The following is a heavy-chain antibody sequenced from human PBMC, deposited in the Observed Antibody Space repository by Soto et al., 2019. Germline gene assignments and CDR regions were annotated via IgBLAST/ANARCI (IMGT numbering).Heavy chain of an antibody. CDR1: GYSFTSYW. CDR2: IYPVDSDT. V-gene: IGHV5-51*01. D-gene: IGHD3-3*01. Sequence: LGESLKISCNGSGYSFTSYWIGWVRQMPAKGLEWMGIIYPVDSDTRYSPSFQGQVTISADKSISTAYLQWSSLKASDTAMYYCARLSTRFGWSGYYWGNYFDYWGQGTLVTVSS. CDR3: ARLSTRFGWSGYYWGNYFDY. J-gene: IGHJ4*02.